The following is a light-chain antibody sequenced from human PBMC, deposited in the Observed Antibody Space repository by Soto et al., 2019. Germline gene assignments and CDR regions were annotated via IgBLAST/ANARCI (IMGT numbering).Light chain of an antibody. J-gene: IGKJ1*01. CDR1: QGINSY. V-gene: IGKV1-9*01. CDR3: QQLNSYPRT. Sequence: DIQLTQSPSVLSASVGDRVTITCRASQGINSYLAWYQQKPGKVPKLLIYAASTLHSGVPSRFSGSGSGTEFTLTINSLQPEDFATYYCQQLNSYPRTFGQGTKVEIK. CDR2: AAS.